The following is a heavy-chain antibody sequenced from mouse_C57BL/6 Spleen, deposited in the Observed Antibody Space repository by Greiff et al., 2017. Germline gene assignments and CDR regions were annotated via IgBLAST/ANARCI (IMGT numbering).Heavy chain of an antibody. CDR1: GFNIKDYY. CDR3: TTGPGYAMGY. J-gene: IGHJ4*01. Sequence: EVQLQQSGAELVRPGASVKLSCTASGFNIKDYYMHWVKQRPEQGLEWIGRIGPEDGDTEYAPKFQGKATITADTSTNTAYLQLSSLTSEDTAVYYCTTGPGYAMGYWGQGTSVTVSS. V-gene: IGHV14-1*01. CDR2: IGPEDGDT.